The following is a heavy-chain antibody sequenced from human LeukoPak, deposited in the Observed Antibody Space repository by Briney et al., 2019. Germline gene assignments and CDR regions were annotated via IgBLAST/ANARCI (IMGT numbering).Heavy chain of an antibody. V-gene: IGHV4-59*01. Sequence: SETLPLTCTVSGASISTYYWSWIRQPPGKGLEWIGFISHRGNTNYNPSLKSRITISADTSKNQLSLKLSSVTAADTAIYYCARGTTSAAAVPDYWGQGTLVTVSS. CDR1: GASISTYY. J-gene: IGHJ4*02. CDR2: ISHRGNT. CDR3: ARGTTSAAAVPDY. D-gene: IGHD6-13*01.